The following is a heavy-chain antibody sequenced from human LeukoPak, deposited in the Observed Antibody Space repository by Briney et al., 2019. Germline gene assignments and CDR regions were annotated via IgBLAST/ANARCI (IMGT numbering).Heavy chain of an antibody. V-gene: IGHV1-46*01. CDR3: ARTDCTNGVCYIPYFDY. CDR2: INPSGGST. Sequence: ASVKVSCKASGYTFTSYYMHWVRQAPGQGLEWVGIINPSGGSTSYAQKFQGRVTMTRDTSTSTVYMELSSLRSEDTAVYYRARTDCTNGVCYIPYFDYWGQGTLVTVSS. J-gene: IGHJ4*02. D-gene: IGHD2-8*01. CDR1: GYTFTSYY.